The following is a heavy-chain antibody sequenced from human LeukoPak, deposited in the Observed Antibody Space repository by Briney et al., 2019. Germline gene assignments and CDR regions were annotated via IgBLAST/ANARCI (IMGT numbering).Heavy chain of an antibody. Sequence: ASVKVSCKASGYTFTGYYIHWVRQAPGQGLEWMGWINPNSGGTNYAQKFQGRVTMARDTSISTAYMELSRLRSDDTAVNYCARSTDRAMGAFDIWGQGTMVTVSS. CDR1: GYTFTGYY. D-gene: IGHD5-18*01. J-gene: IGHJ3*02. CDR3: ARSTDRAMGAFDI. V-gene: IGHV1-2*02. CDR2: INPNSGGT.